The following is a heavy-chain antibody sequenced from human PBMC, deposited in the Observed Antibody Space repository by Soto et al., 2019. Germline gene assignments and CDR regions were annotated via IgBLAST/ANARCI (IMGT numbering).Heavy chain of an antibody. V-gene: IGHV3-23*01. CDR2: ISGSGGST. J-gene: IGHJ2*01. CDR3: AKVLDIVVVVAATEGGYFDL. D-gene: IGHD2-15*01. Sequence: GGSLRLSCAVSGFTFSSYAMSWVRQAPGKGLEWVSAISGSGGSTYYADSVKGRFTISRDNSKNTLYLQMNSLRAEDTAVYYCAKVLDIVVVVAATEGGYFDLWGRGTLVTVSS. CDR1: GFTFSSYA.